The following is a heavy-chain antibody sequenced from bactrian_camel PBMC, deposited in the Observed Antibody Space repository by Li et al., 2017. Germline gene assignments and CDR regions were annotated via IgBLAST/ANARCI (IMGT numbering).Heavy chain of an antibody. CDR2: FYDGGSET. CDR1: GFTFSSYW. Sequence: VQLVESGGGLVQAGGSLRLSCAASGFTFSSYWMYWVRQAPGKGLEWVSSFYDGGSETYCHDSVKGRFTISRYNAKNGPSLQMNSLKPEDTAVYYCAAAEGSWYGQYKYWGQGTQVTVS. D-gene: IGHD6*01. CDR3: AAAEGSWYGQYKY. V-gene: IGHV3S6*01. J-gene: IGHJ4*01.